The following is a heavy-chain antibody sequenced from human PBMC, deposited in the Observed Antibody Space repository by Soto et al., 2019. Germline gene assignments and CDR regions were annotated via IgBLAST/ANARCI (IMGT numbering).Heavy chain of an antibody. Sequence: ASVKVSCTASGYRFTSYAMDGVRQAPGQRLEWMGWISAGNGNTKYSQKFQGRVTITRDTSPSTAYMELSSLRSEDTAVYYCARGPDIYNWFDPWGQGTLVTVSS. CDR1: GYRFTSYA. CDR2: ISAGNGNT. J-gene: IGHJ5*02. V-gene: IGHV1-3*01. D-gene: IGHD5-12*01. CDR3: ARGPDIYNWFDP.